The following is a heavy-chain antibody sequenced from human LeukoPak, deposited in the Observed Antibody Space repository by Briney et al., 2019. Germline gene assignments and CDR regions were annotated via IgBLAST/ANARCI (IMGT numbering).Heavy chain of an antibody. V-gene: IGHV4-38-2*02. CDR3: VRGPYGSGISNWFDP. CDR2: IYHSGST. Sequence: SETPSLTCTVSGYSISSGYYWGWIRQPPGKGLEWIGSIYHSGSTYYNPSLKSRVTISVDTSKNQFSLRLTSVSAADTAVYYCVRGPYGSGISNWFDPWGQGTQVIVSS. CDR1: GYSISSGYY. J-gene: IGHJ5*02. D-gene: IGHD3-10*01.